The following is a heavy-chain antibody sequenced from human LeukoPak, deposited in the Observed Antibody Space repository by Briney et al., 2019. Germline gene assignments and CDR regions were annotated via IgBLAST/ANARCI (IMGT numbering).Heavy chain of an antibody. CDR2: ISWNSESI. CDR3: ERGVVVVGFYY. CDR1: GFTHDDIA. J-gene: IGHJ4*02. D-gene: IGHD3-22*01. V-gene: IGHV3-9*01. Sequence: GESLPLSCALSGFTHDDIAMQWDRPAPGEGRGWVSGISWNSESIVYADSVKGRLPISRHNAKNSLYLQMNSLRAEDAAVFYCERGVVVVGFYYWGQGALVTVSS.